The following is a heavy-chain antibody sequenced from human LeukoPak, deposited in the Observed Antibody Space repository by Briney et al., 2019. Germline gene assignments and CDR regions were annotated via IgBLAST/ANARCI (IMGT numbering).Heavy chain of an antibody. V-gene: IGHV1-58*01. CDR1: GFTFTSSA. CDR3: ATDILDY. J-gene: IGHJ4*02. CDR2: IVVGSGNT. Sequence: SVKVSCKASGFTFTSSAVQWVRQARGQRLEWIGWIVVGSGNTNYAQKFQGRVTMTEDTSTDTAYMELSSLRSEDTAVYYCATDILDYWGQGTLVTVSS.